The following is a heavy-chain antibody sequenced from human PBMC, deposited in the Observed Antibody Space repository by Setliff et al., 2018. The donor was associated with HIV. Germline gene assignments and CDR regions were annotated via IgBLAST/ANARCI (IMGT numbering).Heavy chain of an antibody. CDR3: ARDRAESYYYYYYYMDV. CDR1: GFTFSSYT. J-gene: IGHJ6*03. Sequence: GSLRLSCAGSGFTFSSYTMNWVRQAPGKGLEWVSSISSSSSYIYYADSVKGRFTISRDNAKNSLYLQMNSLRAEDTAVYYCARDRAESYYYYYYYMDVWGKGTTVTVSS. V-gene: IGHV3-21*01. D-gene: IGHD3-10*01. CDR2: ISSSSSYI.